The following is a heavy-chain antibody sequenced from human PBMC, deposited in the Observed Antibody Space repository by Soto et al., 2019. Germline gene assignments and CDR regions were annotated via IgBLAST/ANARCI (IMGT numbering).Heavy chain of an antibody. D-gene: IGHD2-15*01. CDR3: AKDAAPRYCSRSSCHPAGSY. Sequence: QVLLVESGGGVVQPGRSLRLSCAGSGFTFSNYGLHWVRQAPGKGLDWVSFISFDGSHKYYADSVKGRITISRDNSNNMLYLQMDSLSTEDTAVYYCAKDAAPRYCSRSSCHPAGSYWGQGTLVTVSS. V-gene: IGHV3-30*18. CDR2: ISFDGSHK. J-gene: IGHJ4*02. CDR1: GFTFSNYG.